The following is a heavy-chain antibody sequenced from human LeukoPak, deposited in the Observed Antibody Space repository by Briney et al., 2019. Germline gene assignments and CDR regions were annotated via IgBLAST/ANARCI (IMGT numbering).Heavy chain of an antibody. CDR3: ARLLSTVTTSYYYYYGMDV. CDR1: GYTFTSYG. CDR2: ISAYNGNT. D-gene: IGHD4-17*01. J-gene: IGHJ6*02. Sequence: ASVKVPCKASGYTFTSYGISWVRQAPGQGLEWMGWISAYNGNTNYAQKLQGRVTMTTDTSTSTAHMELRSLRSDDTAVYYCARLLSTVTTSYYYYYGMDVWGQGTTVTVSS. V-gene: IGHV1-18*01.